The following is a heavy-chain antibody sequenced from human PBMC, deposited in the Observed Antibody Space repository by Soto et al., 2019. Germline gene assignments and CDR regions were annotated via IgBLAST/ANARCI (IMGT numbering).Heavy chain of an antibody. CDR3: ARVGYGPEGNDFWSGYYIYYYYYYMDV. D-gene: IGHD3-3*01. J-gene: IGHJ6*03. Sequence: GGSLRLSCAASGFTFSSYWMHWVRQAPGKGLVWVSRINSDGSSTSYADSVKGRFTISRDNAKNTLYLQMNSLRAEDTAVYYCARVGYGPEGNDFWSGYYIYYYYYYMDVWGKGTTVTVSS. V-gene: IGHV3-74*01. CDR1: GFTFSSYW. CDR2: INSDGSST.